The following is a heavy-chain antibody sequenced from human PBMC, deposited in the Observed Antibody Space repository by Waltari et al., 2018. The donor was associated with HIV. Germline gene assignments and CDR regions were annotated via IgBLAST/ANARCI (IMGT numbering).Heavy chain of an antibody. CDR3: ARGWHYYDTSGYYSYFDY. CDR2: ISAHTGNT. V-gene: IGHV1-18*01. Sequence: QVPLVQSGAEVKKPGASVKVSCKASGYTFNRYGSGWVRQAPGQGLEWMGWISAHTGNTKYEQKFQGGVTLTTDTSTSTAYMELRSLRSDDTAVYYCARGWHYYDTSGYYSYFDYWGQGTLVTVSS. CDR1: GYTFNRYG. D-gene: IGHD3-22*01. J-gene: IGHJ4*02.